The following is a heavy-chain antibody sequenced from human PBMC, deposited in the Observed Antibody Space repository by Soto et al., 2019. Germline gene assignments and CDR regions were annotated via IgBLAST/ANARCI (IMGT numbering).Heavy chain of an antibody. CDR3: TRMRELRLDYYGMDV. V-gene: IGHV3-73*01. CDR1: GFTFSGSA. D-gene: IGHD5-18*01. CDR2: IRSKANSYAT. Sequence: EVQLVESGGGLVQPGGSPKLSCATSGFTFSGSAMHWVRQASGKGLEWVGRIRSKANSYATAYAASVKGRFTISRDDSNNTAYVQMNSLKTEDTAVYYCTRMRELRLDYYGMDVWGQGTTVTVSS. J-gene: IGHJ6*02.